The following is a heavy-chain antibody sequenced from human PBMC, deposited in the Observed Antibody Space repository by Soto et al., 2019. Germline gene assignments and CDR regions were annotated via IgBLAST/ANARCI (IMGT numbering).Heavy chain of an antibody. CDR1: GGSINSNKYY. V-gene: IGHV4-39*01. J-gene: IGHJ4*02. CDR2: LYYTGSN. CDR3: ARPPPGQAPLYPPRLDF. D-gene: IGHD2-2*02. Sequence: ETLSLTCTVSGGSINSNKYYWGWVRQPPGRGLEWIAGLYYTGSNFYNPSLKNRVSISVDTSKNQFSLNVYSVIAADTAVYYCARPPPGQAPLYPPRLDFWGQGVKVTVSS.